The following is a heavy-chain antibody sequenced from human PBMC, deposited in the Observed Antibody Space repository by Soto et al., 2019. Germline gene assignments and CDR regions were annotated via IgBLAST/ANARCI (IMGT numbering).Heavy chain of an antibody. CDR3: VLGYKYGPQAFDI. D-gene: IGHD5-18*01. CDR1: GFTFSSYA. V-gene: IGHV3-23*01. CDR2: ISVSGGST. J-gene: IGHJ3*02. Sequence: GGSLRLSCAASGFTFSSYAINWGRQAPGKGLEWVSTISVSGGSTYYADSVKGRFTISRDSSKNTLYLQMSSLRAEDTAVYYCVLGYKYGPQAFDIWGQGTKVTVSS.